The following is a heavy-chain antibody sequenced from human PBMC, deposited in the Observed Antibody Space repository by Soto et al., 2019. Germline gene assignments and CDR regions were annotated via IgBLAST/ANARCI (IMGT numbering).Heavy chain of an antibody. Sequence: GGSLRLSCAASGFTLSSYGMHWVRQAPGKGLEWVAVISYDGSNKYYADSVKGRFTISRDNSKNTLYLQMNSLRAEDTAVYYCAKDEADIVVVVAALIDYYHYGMDVWGQGTTVTVS. D-gene: IGHD2-15*01. V-gene: IGHV3-30*18. CDR2: ISYDGSNK. CDR1: GFTLSSYG. CDR3: AKDEADIVVVVAALIDYYHYGMDV. J-gene: IGHJ6*02.